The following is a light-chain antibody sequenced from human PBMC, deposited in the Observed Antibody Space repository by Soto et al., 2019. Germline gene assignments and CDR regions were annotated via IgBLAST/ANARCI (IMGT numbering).Light chain of an antibody. CDR3: AAWDDSLNAREV. CDR1: SSNIGSNS. J-gene: IGLJ1*01. Sequence: QSVLTQPPSASGTPGQRVTISCSGSSSNIGSNSVNWYQQLPGAAPKLLIYSNNQRPSGVPDRFSGSKSGTSASLAISGLQSEDEADYYSAAWDDSLNAREVFGTGTKVTVL. V-gene: IGLV1-44*01. CDR2: SNN.